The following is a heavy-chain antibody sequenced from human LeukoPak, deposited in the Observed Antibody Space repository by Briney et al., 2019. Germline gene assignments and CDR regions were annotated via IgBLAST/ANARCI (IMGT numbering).Heavy chain of an antibody. J-gene: IGHJ3*02. V-gene: IGHV4-59*01. CDR3: ARLSRKDYVWGSYRYDDAFDI. D-gene: IGHD3-16*02. Sequence: SETLSLTCTVSGGSISSYYWSWIRQPPGKGLEWIGYIYYSGSTNYNPSLKSRVTISVDTSKNQFSLKLSSVTAADTAVYYCARLSRKDYVWGSYRYDDAFDIWGQGTMVTVSS. CDR1: GGSISSYY. CDR2: IYYSGST.